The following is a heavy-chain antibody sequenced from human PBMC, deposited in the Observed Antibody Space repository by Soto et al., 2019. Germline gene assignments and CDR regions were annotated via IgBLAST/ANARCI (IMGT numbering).Heavy chain of an antibody. CDR2: LSISGGST. V-gene: IGHV3-23*01. J-gene: IGHJ4*02. CDR1: EFSFSRYG. Sequence: EVQLLESGGGLVQPGGSLRLSCAASEFSFSRYGMSWVRQAPGKGLEWVSTLSISGGSTYYADSVKGRFTISEDNSKNTLYLEMNSLRAEDTAVYYCAKDRGGTIGYWGQGTLVTVSS. D-gene: IGHD1-1*01. CDR3: AKDRGGTIGY.